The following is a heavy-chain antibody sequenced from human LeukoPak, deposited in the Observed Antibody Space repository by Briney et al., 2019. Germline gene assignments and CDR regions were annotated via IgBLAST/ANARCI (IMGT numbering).Heavy chain of an antibody. V-gene: IGHV4-59*01. Sequence: PSETLSLTCTVSGGSISSYYWSWIRQPPGKGLEWIGYIYYSGSTNYNPSLKSRVTISVDTSKNQFSLKLSSVTAADTAVYYCAREAPIPYSSSPYAFDIWGQGTMVTVSS. J-gene: IGHJ3*02. D-gene: IGHD6-13*01. CDR3: AREAPIPYSSSPYAFDI. CDR2: IYYSGST. CDR1: GGSISSYY.